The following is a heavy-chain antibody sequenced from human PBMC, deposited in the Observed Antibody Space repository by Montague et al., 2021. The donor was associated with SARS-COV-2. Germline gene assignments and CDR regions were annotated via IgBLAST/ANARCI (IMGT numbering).Heavy chain of an antibody. Sequence: SETLSLTCAVDLHSGVAEHRRRSVGQPSEHRSPPVGECRLPVNTKYKPSLKSRVSMSVDKSWNQFSLRLTSVTAADTAIHYCARRGSGRSDLAYWGQGTLVTVSS. D-gene: IGHD1-26*01. CDR2: CRLPVNT. CDR3: ARRGSGRSDLAY. J-gene: IGHJ4*02. CDR1: LHSGVAEHR. V-gene: IGHV4-4*02.